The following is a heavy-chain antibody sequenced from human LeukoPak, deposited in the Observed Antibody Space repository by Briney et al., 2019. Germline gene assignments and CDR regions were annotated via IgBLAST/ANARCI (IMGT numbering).Heavy chain of an antibody. CDR2: INHSGST. D-gene: IGHD3-3*01. J-gene: IGHJ6*03. Sequence: SETLSLTCAVYGGSFSGYYWSWLRQPPGKGLEWIGEINHSGSTNYNPSLTSRVTISVETSKNKYSLRLNSVTAADTAVYYCARGRLDQYYDFWSGYYSYYYYYMDVWGKGTTVTVSS. CDR3: ARGRLDQYYDFWSGYYSYYYYYMDV. CDR1: GGSFSGYY. V-gene: IGHV4-34*01.